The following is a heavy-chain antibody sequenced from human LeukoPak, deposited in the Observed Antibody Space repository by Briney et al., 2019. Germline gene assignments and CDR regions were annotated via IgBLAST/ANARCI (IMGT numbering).Heavy chain of an antibody. CDR3: ASHYYGSGSYYKRGYYFDY. Sequence: SVKVSCKXSGGTFSSYAISWVRQAPGQGLEWMGRIIPIFGTANYAQKFQGRVTITTDESTSTAYMELSSLRSEDTAVYYCASHYYGSGSYYKRGYYFDYWGQGTLVTVSS. V-gene: IGHV1-69*05. J-gene: IGHJ4*02. D-gene: IGHD3-10*01. CDR1: GGTFSSYA. CDR2: IIPIFGTA.